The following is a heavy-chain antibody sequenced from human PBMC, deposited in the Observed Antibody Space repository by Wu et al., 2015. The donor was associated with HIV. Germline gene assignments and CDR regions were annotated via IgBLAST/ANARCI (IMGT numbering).Heavy chain of an antibody. V-gene: IGHV1-2*02. D-gene: IGHD4-23*01. CDR2: INPDTGVT. J-gene: IGHJ6*02. Sequence: QVHLEQSGTEVKEPGASVKVSCKTSGYTFIGYYMHWVRQAPGQGLEWMGWINPDTGVTNYARKFQGRVTMTSDTSTSTAYMELRSLRSDDTAVYYCARENDYGGLGMDVWGQGTTVTVSS. CDR1: GYTFIGYY. CDR3: ARENDYGGLGMDV.